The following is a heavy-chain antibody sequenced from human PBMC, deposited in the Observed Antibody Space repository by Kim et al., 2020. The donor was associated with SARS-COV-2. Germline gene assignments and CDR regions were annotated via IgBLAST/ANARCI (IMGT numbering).Heavy chain of an antibody. J-gene: IGHJ3*02. CDR3: ARDSYYTGSGYFQVTFDI. Sequence: SETLSLTCTVSGGSINVYYWSWVRQPPGKGLEWIGHAYYTGDTNYNPSLESRVTISVDTSVNQFSLKLNSVTAADTAVYYCARDSYYTGSGYFQVTFDI. V-gene: IGHV4-59*13. D-gene: IGHD3-22*01. CDR1: GGSINVYY. CDR2: AYYTGDT.